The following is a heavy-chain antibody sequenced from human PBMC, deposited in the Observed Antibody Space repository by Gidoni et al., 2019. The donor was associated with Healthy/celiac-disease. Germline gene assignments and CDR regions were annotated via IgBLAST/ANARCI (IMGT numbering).Heavy chain of an antibody. D-gene: IGHD3-22*01. V-gene: IGHV2-70*11. J-gene: IGHJ4*02. CDR2: IDWDDDK. CDR1: GFSLSTSGMC. Sequence: GFSLSTSGMCVSWIRQPPGKALEWLARIDWDDDKYYSTSLKTRLTISKDTSKNQVVLTMTNMDPVDTATYYCARIYYDSSGSGANDYWGQGTLVTVSS. CDR3: ARIYYDSSGSGANDY.